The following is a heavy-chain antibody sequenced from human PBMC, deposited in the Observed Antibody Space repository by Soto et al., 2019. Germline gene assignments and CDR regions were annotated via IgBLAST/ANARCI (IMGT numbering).Heavy chain of an antibody. J-gene: IGHJ4*02. CDR3: ARATYYSGSGSYPDY. CDR2: ISACNGNT. D-gene: IGHD3-10*01. Sequence: GASVKVSCKASGYTFTSYGISWVRQAPGQGLEWMGWISACNGNTNYAQKLQGRVTMTTDTSTSTAYMELRSLRSDDTAVYYCARATYYSGSGSYPDYWGQGTLVTVSS. V-gene: IGHV1-18*04. CDR1: GYTFTSYG.